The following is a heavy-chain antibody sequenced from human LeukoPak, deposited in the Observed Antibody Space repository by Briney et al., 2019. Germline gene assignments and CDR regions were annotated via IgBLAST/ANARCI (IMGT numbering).Heavy chain of an antibody. CDR2: INHSGST. V-gene: IGHV4-34*01. J-gene: IGHJ4*02. CDR1: GGSFSGYY. D-gene: IGHD6-13*01. CDR3: ARTDWGSSPAPIDY. Sequence: SETLSLTCAVYGGSFSGYYWNWIRQPPGKGLEWIGEINHSGSTNYNPSLKSRVTISVDTSKNQFSLKLSSVTAADTAVYYCARTDWGSSPAPIDYWGQGTLVTVSS.